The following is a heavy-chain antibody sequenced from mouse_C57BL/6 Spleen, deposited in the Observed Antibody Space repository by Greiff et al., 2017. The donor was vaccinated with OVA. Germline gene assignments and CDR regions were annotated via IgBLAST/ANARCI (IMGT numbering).Heavy chain of an antibody. CDR3: ASFYDYDAVY. J-gene: IGHJ2*01. V-gene: IGHV3-6*01. CDR1: GYSITSGYY. CDR2: ISYDGSN. D-gene: IGHD2-4*01. Sequence: VQLQQSGPGLVKPSQSLSLTCSVTGYSITSGYYWNWIRPFPGNQLAWMGYISYDGSNNYNPSLKNLISITRDTSKNQLFLQLNSVTTEYTATYYCASFYDYDAVYWGQGTTLTVSS.